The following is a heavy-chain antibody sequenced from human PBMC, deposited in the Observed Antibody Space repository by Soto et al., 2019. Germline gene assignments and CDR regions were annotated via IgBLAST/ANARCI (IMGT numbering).Heavy chain of an antibody. J-gene: IGHJ4*02. V-gene: IGHV4-59*08. D-gene: IGHD6-13*01. CDR1: GGSISSYY. Sequence: QVQLQESGPGLVKPSETLSLTCTVSGGSISSYYWSWIRQPPGKGLEWIGYIDYRGSTNYNPSLMSRVTLSVETSKNHFSLTLSSVTAADTAVYYCAWLAVPNWPVLQPYYFDYLVQGSLVTVSS. CDR3: AWLAVPNWPVLQPYYFDY. CDR2: IDYRGST.